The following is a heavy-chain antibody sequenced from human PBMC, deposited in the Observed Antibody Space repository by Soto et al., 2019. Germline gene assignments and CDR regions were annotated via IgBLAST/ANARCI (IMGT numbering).Heavy chain of an antibody. J-gene: IGHJ6*02. D-gene: IGHD2-8*01. CDR2: INPKSGGT. V-gene: IGHV1-2*04. Sequence: ASVKVSCKASGYSFTDYHIHGVRQAPGQGLEWLGRINPKSGGTSTAQKFQGWVTMTTDTSISTASMELTRLTSDDTAIYYCARGDSTDCSNGACSFFYNHDMDVWGQGTTVTVSS. CDR3: ARGDSTDCSNGACSFFYNHDMDV. CDR1: GYSFTDYH.